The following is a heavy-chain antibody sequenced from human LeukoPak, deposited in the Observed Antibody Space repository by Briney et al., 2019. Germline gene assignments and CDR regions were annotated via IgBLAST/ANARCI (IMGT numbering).Heavy chain of an antibody. CDR1: RFTLSTYW. V-gene: IGHV3-7*01. D-gene: IGHD1-26*01. CDR3: AGARGWEFSS. Sequence: GGSLRLSCAASRFTLSTYWMGWVRQAPGKGLEWVATIQQDGSVQHYLDSVKGRFTISRDNGKNSLYLQMNTLRAEDTAVYYCAGARGWEFSSWGQGTLVTVSS. CDR2: IQQDGSVQ. J-gene: IGHJ5*02.